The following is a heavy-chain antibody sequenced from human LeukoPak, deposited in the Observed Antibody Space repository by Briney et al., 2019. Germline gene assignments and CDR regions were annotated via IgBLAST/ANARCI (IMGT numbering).Heavy chain of an antibody. CDR1: GGSISSYY. CDR2: IYYSGST. CDR3: AREGSGSYFDY. D-gene: IGHD1-26*01. V-gene: IGHV4-59*01. J-gene: IGHJ4*02. Sequence: SETLSLTCTVSGGSISSYYWSWIRQPPGKGLEWIGYIYYSGSTNYNPSLKSRVTISVDTSKNQFSLKLSSVTAADTAVYYCAREGSGSYFDYWGQGALVTVSS.